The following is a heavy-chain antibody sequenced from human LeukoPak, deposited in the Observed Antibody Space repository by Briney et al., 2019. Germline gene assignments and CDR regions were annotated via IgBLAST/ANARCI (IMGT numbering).Heavy chain of an antibody. CDR3: ARAPSEIGGYYPEYFRH. D-gene: IGHD3-22*01. CDR1: GFTFSTYW. V-gene: IGHV3-74*01. CDR2: IKSDGST. J-gene: IGHJ1*01. Sequence: GGSLRLSCAASGFTFSTYWMHWVRQAPGKGLVWVSRIKSDGSTNYADSVKGRFTISRDNAKNTVSLQMNSLRAEGTGVYYCARAPSEIGGYYPEYFRHWGQGTLVTVSS.